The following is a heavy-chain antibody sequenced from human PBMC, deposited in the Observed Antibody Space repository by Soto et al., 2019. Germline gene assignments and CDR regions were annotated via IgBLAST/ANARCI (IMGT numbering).Heavy chain of an antibody. CDR3: ALGVGCTNGVCYPTFDY. D-gene: IGHD2-8*01. J-gene: IGHJ4*02. CDR1: GGSISSGGYY. V-gene: IGHV4-31*03. CDR2: IYYSGST. Sequence: PSETLSLTCTVSGGSISSGGYYWSWIRQHPGKGLEWIGYIYYSGSTYYNPSLKSRVTISVDTSKNQSSLKLSSVTAADTAVYYCALGVGCTNGVCYPTFDYWGQGTLVTVSS.